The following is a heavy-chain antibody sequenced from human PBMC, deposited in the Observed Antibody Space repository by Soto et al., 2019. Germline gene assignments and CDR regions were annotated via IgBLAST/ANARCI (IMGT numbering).Heavy chain of an antibody. V-gene: IGHV4-31*03. D-gene: IGHD2-15*01. J-gene: IGHJ5*02. CDR1: GGSISSGGYY. CDR2: IYYSGST. Sequence: QVQLQESGPGLVKPSQTLSLTCTVSGGSISSGGYYWSWIRQHPGKGLEWIGYIYYSGSTYYNPSLKSRVTISVDPYKNPFSLKLSSVTAADTAVYYCARDSGGLGYCSGGSCTVGWFDPWGQGTLVTVSS. CDR3: ARDSGGLGYCSGGSCTVGWFDP.